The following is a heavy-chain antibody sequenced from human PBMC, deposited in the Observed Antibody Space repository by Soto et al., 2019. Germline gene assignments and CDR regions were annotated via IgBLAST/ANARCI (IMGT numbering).Heavy chain of an antibody. V-gene: IGHV2-26*01. Sequence: QVTLKESGPGLVKPTETLTLTCTVSGFSLSNARIGVSWIRQSPGKALEWLAHIFSNDEKSYSTSLKSRLTIPKDTSKSQGVRTMTNMDPVDTATYYCARASGYSTSPFDYWGQGTLVTVSS. CDR2: IFSNDEK. CDR1: GFSLSNARIG. J-gene: IGHJ4*02. CDR3: ARASGYSTSPFDY. D-gene: IGHD6-13*01.